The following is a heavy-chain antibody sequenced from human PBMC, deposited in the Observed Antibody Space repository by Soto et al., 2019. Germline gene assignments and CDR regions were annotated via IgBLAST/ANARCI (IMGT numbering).Heavy chain of an antibody. J-gene: IGHJ4*02. Sequence: QVQLVQSGAEVKKPGASVKVSCKASGYTFTNYGITWMRQAPGQGLEWMGWISAYNGNTNYAQNLQGRVTMTTDTSTSTGYMELRSLRSDDTAVYYCARNLGYCSGGSCRSYYFDYWGQGTLVTVSS. CDR2: ISAYNGNT. CDR3: ARNLGYCSGGSCRSYYFDY. V-gene: IGHV1-18*01. D-gene: IGHD2-15*01. CDR1: GYTFTNYG.